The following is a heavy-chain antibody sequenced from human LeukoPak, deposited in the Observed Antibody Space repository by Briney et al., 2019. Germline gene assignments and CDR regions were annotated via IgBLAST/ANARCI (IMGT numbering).Heavy chain of an antibody. J-gene: IGHJ4*02. V-gene: IGHV3-30*02. CDR2: IQYDGSNK. Sequence: PGGSLRLSCGASGFTFSSNGMHWVRQAPGKGLEWVAFIQYDGSNKYYADSVKGRFTISRDNSKNTLYLQVNSLRAEDTAVYYCAKDQALGQWLDNFDYWGQGTLVTVSS. CDR1: GFTFSSNG. D-gene: IGHD6-19*01. CDR3: AKDQALGQWLDNFDY.